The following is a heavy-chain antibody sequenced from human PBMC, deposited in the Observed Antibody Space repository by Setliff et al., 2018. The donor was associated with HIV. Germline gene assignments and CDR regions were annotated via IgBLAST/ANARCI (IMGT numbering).Heavy chain of an antibody. D-gene: IGHD5-18*01. V-gene: IGHV3-53*05. J-gene: IGHJ5*02. CDR2: LYSGGTI. CDR1: GFTVTSHY. CDR3: AREGYRYGSYWFDP. Sequence: GGSLRLSCAVSGFTVTSHYMTWVRQAPGKGLEWVSILYSGGTIHYADSVKGRFTISRDVSKNTLFLQMNSLTTEDTAVYYCAREGYRYGSYWFDPWGQGTLVTVSS.